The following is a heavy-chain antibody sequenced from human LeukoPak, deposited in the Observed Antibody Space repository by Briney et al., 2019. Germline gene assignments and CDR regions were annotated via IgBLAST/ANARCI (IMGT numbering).Heavy chain of an antibody. CDR2: ISYDGSNK. CDR3: AKRRGKGYYGSGSNNWFDP. V-gene: IGHV3-30*18. Sequence: GGSLRLSCAASGFTFSSYGMHWACQAPGKGLGWVAVISYDGSNKYYADPVKGRFTISRDNSKNTLYLQMNSLRAEDTAVYYCAKRRGKGYYGSGSNNWFDPWGQGTLVTVSS. J-gene: IGHJ5*02. D-gene: IGHD3-10*01. CDR1: GFTFSSYG.